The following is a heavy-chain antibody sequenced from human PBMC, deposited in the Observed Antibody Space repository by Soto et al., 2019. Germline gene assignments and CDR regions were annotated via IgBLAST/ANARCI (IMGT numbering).Heavy chain of an antibody. J-gene: IGHJ4*02. CDR3: ARGWPYRAYSSGSYYFDY. Sequence: QVQLVQSGAEVKKPGSSVKVSCKASGGTFSSYAISWVRQAPGQGLEWMGGIIPIFGTANYAQKFQGRVTITADESTSTAYMELSSLRSEDTAVYYCARGWPYRAYSSGSYYFDYWGQGTLVTVSS. CDR2: IIPIFGTA. D-gene: IGHD6-19*01. CDR1: GGTFSSYA. V-gene: IGHV1-69*01.